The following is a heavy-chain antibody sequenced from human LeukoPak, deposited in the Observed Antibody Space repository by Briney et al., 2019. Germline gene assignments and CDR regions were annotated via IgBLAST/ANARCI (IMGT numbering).Heavy chain of an antibody. D-gene: IGHD6-19*01. V-gene: IGHV4-34*01. CDR3: AKRIAVAVGIYDFDY. J-gene: IGHJ4*02. CDR1: GGSFSGYY. Sequence: PSETLSLTCAVYGGSFSGYYWSWLRQPPGKGLEWLGEINHSGSTNYNPSLKSRVTISVDTSKNQFSLKLSSVTAADTAVYYCAKRIAVAVGIYDFDYWGQGTLVTVSS. CDR2: INHSGST.